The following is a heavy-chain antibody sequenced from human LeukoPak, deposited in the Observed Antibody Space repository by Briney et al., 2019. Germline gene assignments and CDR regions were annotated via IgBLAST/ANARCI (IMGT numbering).Heavy chain of an antibody. CDR3: ARLDTSPLGAFDI. V-gene: IGHV3-30-3*01. CDR2: ISYDGSDK. CDR1: GFTFSSYA. Sequence: GGSLRLSCAASGFTFSSYAIHWVRQAPGKGLEWVAVISYDGSDKYYADSVKGRFSISRDNSKNTLYLQMNSLRAEDTAVYYCARLDTSPLGAFDIWGQGTMVTVSS. D-gene: IGHD2-2*01. J-gene: IGHJ3*02.